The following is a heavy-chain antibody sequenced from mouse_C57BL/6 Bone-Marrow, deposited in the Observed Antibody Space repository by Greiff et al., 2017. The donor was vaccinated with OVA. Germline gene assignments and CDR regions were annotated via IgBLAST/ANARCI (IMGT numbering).Heavy chain of an antibody. D-gene: IGHD3-3*01. Sequence: EVKLVESGPGLVKPSQSLSLTCSVTGYSITSGYYWNWIRQFPGNKLEWMGYLSYDGSNNYNPSLKNRISITRDTSKNQFFLKLNSVTTEDTATYYCARDLGSAGFAYWGQGTLVTVSA. CDR1: GYSITSGYY. CDR3: ARDLGSAGFAY. V-gene: IGHV3-6*01. CDR2: LSYDGSN. J-gene: IGHJ3*01.